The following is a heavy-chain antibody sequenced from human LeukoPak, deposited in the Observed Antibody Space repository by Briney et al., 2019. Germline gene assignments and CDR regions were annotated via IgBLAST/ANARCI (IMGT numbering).Heavy chain of an antibody. Sequence: QPGGSLRLSCAASGFTFSNFLMHWVRQGPGMGLVWLSRINSDGSNTNYADSVKGRFTITRDKAKNTMYLKINSLRAEETAVYYCARVELQWFEKFPNQYYFDYWGQGNLVTVSS. V-gene: IGHV3-74*01. D-gene: IGHD3-10*01. J-gene: IGHJ4*02. CDR3: ARVELQWFEKFPNQYYFDY. CDR2: INSDGSNT. CDR1: GFTFSNFL.